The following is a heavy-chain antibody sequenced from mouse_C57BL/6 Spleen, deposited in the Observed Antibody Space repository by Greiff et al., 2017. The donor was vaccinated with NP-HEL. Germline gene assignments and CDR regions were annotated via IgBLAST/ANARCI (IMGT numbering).Heavy chain of an antibody. CDR2: INPNYGTT. J-gene: IGHJ4*01. V-gene: IGHV1-39*01. Sequence: VQLKESGPELVKPGASVKISCKASGYSFSDYNMNWVKQSNGKSLEWIGVINPNYGTTSYNQKFKGKATVTVDQSSSTAYMQLNSQTSEDSAFYYCARSEYNYAVDYWGQGTSVTVSS. CDR1: GYSFSDYN. CDR3: ARSEYNYAVDY. D-gene: IGHD2-10*02.